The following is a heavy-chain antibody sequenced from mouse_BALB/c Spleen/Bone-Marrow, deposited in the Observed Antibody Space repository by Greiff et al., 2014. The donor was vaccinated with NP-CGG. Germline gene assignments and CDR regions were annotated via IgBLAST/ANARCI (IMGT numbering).Heavy chain of an antibody. D-gene: IGHD2-10*02. CDR1: GYTFTSYV. V-gene: IGHV1-14*01. Sequence: VQLQQSGPELVKPGVSVKMSCKASGYTFTSYVMHWVKQKPGQGLEWIGYINPYNDGTKYNEKFKGKATLTSDKSSSTAYMELSSLTSEDSAVYYCARKVWYYAMDYWGQGTSVTVSS. CDR3: ARKVWYYAMDY. J-gene: IGHJ4*01. CDR2: INPYNDGT.